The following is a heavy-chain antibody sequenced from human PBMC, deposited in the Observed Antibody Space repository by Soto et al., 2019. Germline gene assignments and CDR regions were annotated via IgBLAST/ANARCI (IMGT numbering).Heavy chain of an antibody. V-gene: IGHV4-4*02. J-gene: IGHJ3*01. Sequence: SETLSLTCAVSGGSFTSNNWWTWVRQPPGQGLEWIGEIYRTGSTNYNPSLKSRVTISLDKSENQFSLKVTSLPAAATAVYSCASRAPGTSVNDRGQGRLVTV. CDR1: GGSFTSNNW. CDR3: ASRAPGTSVND. D-gene: IGHD1-1*01. CDR2: IYRTGST.